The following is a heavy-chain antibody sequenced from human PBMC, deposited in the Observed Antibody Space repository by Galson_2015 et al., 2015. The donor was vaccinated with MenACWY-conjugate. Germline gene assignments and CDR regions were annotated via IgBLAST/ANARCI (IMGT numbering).Heavy chain of an antibody. CDR3: ARIPTWGSSFGCFDY. V-gene: IGHV4-59*08. CDR1: GGSISSHY. J-gene: IGHJ4*02. D-gene: IGHD5-18*01. Sequence: ETLSLTCTVSGGSISSHYWSWFRQPPGKGLEWIAYIRDTGSLKDNPSLKSRVTMSADKSNNQFSLRLISVTAADTAVYYCARIPTWGSSFGCFDYWGQGILVAVSS. CDR2: IRDTGSL.